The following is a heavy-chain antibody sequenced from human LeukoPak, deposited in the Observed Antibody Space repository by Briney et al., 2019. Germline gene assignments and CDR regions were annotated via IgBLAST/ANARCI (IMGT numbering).Heavy chain of an antibody. D-gene: IGHD4/OR15-4a*01. CDR1: GFTFSTYS. V-gene: IGHV3-48*01. CDR3: ARRAGAYSHPYDY. CDR2: IRSRDRTI. Sequence: GSLRLSCAASGFTFSTYSINWVRQAPGKGLEWVSYIRSRDRTIYYADSVKGRFTISTDNAENSLYLQMNSLRTEDTAVYYCARRAGAYSHPYDYWGQGTLVTVSS. J-gene: IGHJ4*02.